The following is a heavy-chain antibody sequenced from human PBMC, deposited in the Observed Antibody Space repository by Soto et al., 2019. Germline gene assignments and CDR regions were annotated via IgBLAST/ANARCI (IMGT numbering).Heavy chain of an antibody. J-gene: IGHJ5*02. CDR1: GGTFSSYA. Sequence: QVQLVQSGAEVKKPGSSVKVSCKASGGTFSSYAISWVRQAPGQGLEWMGGIIPIFGTANYEQKFQGRVTITADESTSTAYMERRCLRSEVTAVYYCARVKPGYSFGWYLDWFDPWGQGTLVTVST. D-gene: IGHD6-19*01. CDR3: ARVKPGYSFGWYLDWFDP. V-gene: IGHV1-69*01. CDR2: IIPIFGTA.